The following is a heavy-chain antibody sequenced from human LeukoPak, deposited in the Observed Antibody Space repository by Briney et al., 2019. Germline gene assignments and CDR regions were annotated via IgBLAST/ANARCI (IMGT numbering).Heavy chain of an antibody. J-gene: IGHJ5*02. CDR3: ARENGYGDYGYWFDP. CDR1: GYTFTGYY. D-gene: IGHD4-17*01. CDR2: INPNSGGA. Sequence: ASVKVSCKASGYTFTGYYMHWVRQAPGQGLEWMGWINPNSGGANYAQKFQGRVTMTRDTSISTAYMELSRLRSDDTAVYYCARENGYGDYGYWFDPWGQGTLVTVSS. V-gene: IGHV1-2*02.